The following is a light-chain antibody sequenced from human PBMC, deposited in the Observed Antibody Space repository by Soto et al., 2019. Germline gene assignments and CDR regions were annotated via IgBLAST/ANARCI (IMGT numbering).Light chain of an antibody. J-gene: IGLJ1*01. V-gene: IGLV1-40*01. CDR2: GTS. CDR1: SSNIGAGYD. CDR3: QSYDSSLRYV. Sequence: QSALTQPPSVSVAPGQRVTISCTGSSSNIGAGYDVHWYQQLPGTAPKLLIYGTSNRPSGVPDRFSGSKSGTSASLAITGLQAEDEADYYCQSYDSSLRYVFGTGTNVTVL.